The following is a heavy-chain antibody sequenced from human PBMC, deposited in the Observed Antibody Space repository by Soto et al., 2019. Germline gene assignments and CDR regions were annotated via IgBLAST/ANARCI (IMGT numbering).Heavy chain of an antibody. CDR3: ARCIVVPAAIHYYYGMDV. D-gene: IGHD2-2*02. Sequence: QVQLVQSGAEVKKPGSSVKVSCKASGGTFSSYTISWVRQAPGQGLEWMGRIIPILGIANYAQKFQGRVTITADKSPSTAYMGLSSLGSEDTAVYYCARCIVVPAAIHYYYGMDVWGQGTTVTVSS. CDR1: GGTFSSYT. J-gene: IGHJ6*02. V-gene: IGHV1-69*02. CDR2: IIPILGIA.